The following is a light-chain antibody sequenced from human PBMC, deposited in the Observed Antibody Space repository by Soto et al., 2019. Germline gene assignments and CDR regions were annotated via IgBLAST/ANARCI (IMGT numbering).Light chain of an antibody. CDR3: HQYNNWRT. CDR1: QSVSSN. J-gene: IGKJ1*01. Sequence: EIVMMQSPATLSVSPGERATLSCRASQSVSSNLAWYQQKPGQAPRLHIYAASTRAAGIPARFSGSGSGTDFTLTISSLQSEDFAVYYCHQYNNWRTFG. V-gene: IGKV3-15*01. CDR2: AAS.